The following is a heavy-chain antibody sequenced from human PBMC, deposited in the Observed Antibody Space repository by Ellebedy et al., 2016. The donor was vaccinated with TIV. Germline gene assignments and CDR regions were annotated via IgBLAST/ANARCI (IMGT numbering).Heavy chain of an antibody. J-gene: IGHJ5*02. Sequence: MPSETLSLTCTVSGGSISSSSYYWGWIRQPPGKGLEWIGSIYYSGSTYYNPSLKSRVTISVDTSKNQFSLKLSSVTAADTAVYYCARVTTVKGSWWFDPWGQGTLVTVSS. V-gene: IGHV4-39*07. CDR2: IYYSGST. D-gene: IGHD4-17*01. CDR3: ARVTTVKGSWWFDP. CDR1: GGSISSSSYY.